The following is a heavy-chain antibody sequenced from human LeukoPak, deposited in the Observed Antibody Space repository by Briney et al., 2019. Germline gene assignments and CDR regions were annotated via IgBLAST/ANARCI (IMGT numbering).Heavy chain of an antibody. V-gene: IGHV4-39*07. CDR2: IYYTGNT. CDR3: ARVSIYGSGSIFNDY. D-gene: IGHD3-10*01. J-gene: IGHJ4*02. CDR1: GDSITGYY. Sequence: PSETLSLTCTVSGDSITGYYWGWIRQPPGKGLEWIGNIYYTGNTYYNASLKSRVTISVDTSKNQFSLKLSSVTAADTAVYYCARVSIYGSGSIFNDYWGQGTLVTVSS.